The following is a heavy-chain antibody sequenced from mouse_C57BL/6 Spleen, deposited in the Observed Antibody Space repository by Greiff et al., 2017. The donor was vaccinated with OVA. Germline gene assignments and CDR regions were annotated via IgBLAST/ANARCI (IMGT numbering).Heavy chain of an antibody. CDR3: ARNGYYYGARTVPYVDV. J-gene: IGHJ1*03. CDR1: GFSLTSYA. CDR2: IWTGGGT. Sequence: VKLVESGPGLVAPSQSLSITCTVSGFSLTSYAISWVRQPPGKGLEWLGVIWTGGGTNYNSALKSRLSISKDNSKSQVFLKMNSLQTDDTARYYCARNGYYYGARTVPYVDVWGTGTTVTVSS. V-gene: IGHV2-9-1*01. D-gene: IGHD1-1*01.